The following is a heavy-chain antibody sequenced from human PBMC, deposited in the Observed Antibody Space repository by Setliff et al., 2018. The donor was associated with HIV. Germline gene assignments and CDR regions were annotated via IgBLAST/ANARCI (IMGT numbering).Heavy chain of an antibody. CDR1: GGSIISSTFY. Sequence: SETLSLTCAVSGGSIISSTFYWGWIRQPPGKGLEWIGYVHYSGTTNYNPSLKSRVTISVDASNNQFSLELRSMTAADTAVYYCARENGDCSGGACYFMLDSWGQGTRVTVSS. CDR2: VHYSGTT. V-gene: IGHV4-61*01. J-gene: IGHJ4*02. CDR3: ARENGDCSGGACYFMLDS. D-gene: IGHD2-15*01.